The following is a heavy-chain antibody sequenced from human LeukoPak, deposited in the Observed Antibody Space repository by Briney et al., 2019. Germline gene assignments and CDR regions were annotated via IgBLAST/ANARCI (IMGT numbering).Heavy chain of an antibody. D-gene: IGHD3-3*01. V-gene: IGHV4-39*01. CDR2: IYYSGST. J-gene: IGHJ4*02. Sequence: PSETLSLTCTVSGGSISSSSYYWGWIRQPPGKGLEWIGSIYYSGSTYYNPSLKSRVTISVDTSKNQFSLKLSSVTAADTAVYYCARQSRYDFWSGGQAGASKDDYWGQGTLVTVSS. CDR3: ARQSRYDFWSGGQAGASKDDY. CDR1: GGSISSSSYY.